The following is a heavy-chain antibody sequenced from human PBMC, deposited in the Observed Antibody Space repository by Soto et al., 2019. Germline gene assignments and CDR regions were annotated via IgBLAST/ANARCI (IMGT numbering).Heavy chain of an antibody. V-gene: IGHV3-11*01. D-gene: IGHD1-7*01. CDR1: GFTFSDYY. CDR3: AKLLEILNDY. CDR2: ISSSGSTI. J-gene: IGHJ4*02. Sequence: GGSLRLSCAASGFTFSDYYMSWIRQAPGKGLEWVSYISSSGSTIYYADSVKGRFTISRDNSKNTLYLQMNSLRAEDTAVYYCAKLLEILNDYWGQGTLVTVSS.